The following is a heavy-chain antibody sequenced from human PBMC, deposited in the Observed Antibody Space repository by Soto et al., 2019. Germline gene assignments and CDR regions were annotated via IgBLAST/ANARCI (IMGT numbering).Heavy chain of an antibody. CDR2: IYHSGST. J-gene: IGHJ4*02. V-gene: IGHV4-30-2*01. Sequence: QLQLQESGSGLVKPSQTLSLTCAVSGASISSGGHSWSWVRQPPGKGLEWVGYIYHSGSTYYNPSVRSRVIISVDRAKNQFSLKLSSVTAADTAGYYCDGDVGSNSDYWGKGTLVTVSS. CDR1: GASISSGGHS. CDR3: DGDVGSNSDY. D-gene: IGHD4-4*01.